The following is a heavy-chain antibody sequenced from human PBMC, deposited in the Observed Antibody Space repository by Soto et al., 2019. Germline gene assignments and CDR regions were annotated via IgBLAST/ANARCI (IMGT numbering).Heavy chain of an antibody. CDR1: GFTFSSYG. CDR2: IWYDGSNK. V-gene: IGHV3-33*01. J-gene: IGHJ6*02. CDR3: ARYLKDIVLIYYYYYGMDV. Sequence: PGGSLRLSCAASGFTFSSYGMHWVRQAPGKGLEWVAVIWYDGSNKYYADSVKGRFTISRDNSKNTLYLQMNSLRAEDTAVYYCARYLKDIVLIYYYYYGMDVWGQGTTVTAP. D-gene: IGHD2-8*01.